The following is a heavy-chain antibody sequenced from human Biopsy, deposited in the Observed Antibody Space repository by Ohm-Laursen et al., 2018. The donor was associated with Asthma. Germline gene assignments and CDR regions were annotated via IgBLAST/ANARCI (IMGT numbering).Heavy chain of an antibody. V-gene: IGHV3-30*03. CDR2: VSSDGHNK. J-gene: IGHJ3*02. CDR3: ARQSGQDYGDSSGFDI. Sequence: SLRLSCTATGFVFSQCGMHWVRQGPGKGLEWVALVSSDGHNKYYEDSVKGRFTISRDNSRNRLYLQVNRLTVEDSAVYFCARQSGQDYGDSSGFDIWGQGTKVAVSS. CDR1: GFVFSQCG. D-gene: IGHD3-22*01.